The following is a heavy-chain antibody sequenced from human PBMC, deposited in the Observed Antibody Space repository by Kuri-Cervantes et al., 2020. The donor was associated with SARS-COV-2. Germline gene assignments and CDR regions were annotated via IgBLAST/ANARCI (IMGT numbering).Heavy chain of an antibody. Sequence: GESLKISCAASGFTFSNYAMHWVRQAPGKGLEWVAFIRYDGSNKYYADSVKGRFTISRDNSKNTLYLQMNSLRAEDTAVYYCAKDRTGGWNYFDYWGQETLVTVSS. D-gene: IGHD6-19*01. CDR1: GFTFSNYA. CDR3: AKDRTGGWNYFDY. CDR2: IRYDGSNK. V-gene: IGHV3-30*02. J-gene: IGHJ4*02.